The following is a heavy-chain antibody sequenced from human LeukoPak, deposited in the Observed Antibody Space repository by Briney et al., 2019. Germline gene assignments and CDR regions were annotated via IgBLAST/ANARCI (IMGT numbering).Heavy chain of an antibody. Sequence: ASVKVSCKASGYTFTGYYMHWVRQAPGQGLEWVGRINPNSGGTKYAQKFQGWVSMTRDTSTSTTYMEMSRLRSDDRAVYYCARGRLAAAGTYPCNDYWGQGTLVTVSS. CDR2: INPNSGGT. D-gene: IGHD6-13*01. J-gene: IGHJ4*02. V-gene: IGHV1-2*04. CDR1: GYTFTGYY. CDR3: ARGRLAAAGTYPCNDY.